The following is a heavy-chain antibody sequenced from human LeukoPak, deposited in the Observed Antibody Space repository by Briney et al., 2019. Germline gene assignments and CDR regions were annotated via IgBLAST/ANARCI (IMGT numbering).Heavy chain of an antibody. CDR3: ARELDYVPIDP. Sequence: ASVKVSCKASGYTFTSYAMNWVRQAPGQRLEWMGWINAGNGNTKYSQEFQGRVTITRDTSASTAYMELSSLRSEDMAVYYCARELDYVPIDPWGQGTLVTVSS. CDR1: GYTFTSYA. J-gene: IGHJ5*02. D-gene: IGHD3-16*01. CDR2: INAGNGNT. V-gene: IGHV1-3*03.